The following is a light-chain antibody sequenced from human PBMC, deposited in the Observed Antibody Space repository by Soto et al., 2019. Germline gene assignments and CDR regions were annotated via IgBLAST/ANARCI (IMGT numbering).Light chain of an antibody. J-gene: IGKJ5*01. CDR1: QTIRGL. V-gene: IGKV3-11*01. CDR3: QQRHNWPIT. CDR2: DTS. Sequence: EIVLTQSPATLSLSPGERATLSCRTSQTIRGLLNWYQQRPGQAPRLLIYDTSNRATDIPARFSGSGSGTDFILTISSLVPEDFGVYFCQQRHNWPITFGQGTRLDIK.